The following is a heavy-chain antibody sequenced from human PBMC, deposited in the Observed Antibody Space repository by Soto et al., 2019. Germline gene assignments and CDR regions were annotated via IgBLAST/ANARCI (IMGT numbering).Heavy chain of an antibody. CDR3: ARAMTTVTTLDY. V-gene: IGHV4-34*01. CDR2: INHSGST. D-gene: IGHD4-17*01. J-gene: IGHJ4*02. CDR1: GGSFSGYY. Sequence: PSETLSLTCAVYGGSFSGYYWSWIRQPPGKGLEWIGEINHSGSTNYNPSFKNRVTISIDKSNNQFSLNLHSVTAADTAVYYCARAMTTVTTLDYWVQGTLVTVSS.